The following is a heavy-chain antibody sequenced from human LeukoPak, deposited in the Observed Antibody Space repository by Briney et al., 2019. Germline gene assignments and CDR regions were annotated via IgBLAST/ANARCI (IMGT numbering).Heavy chain of an antibody. CDR1: GGSINSYY. Sequence: SETPSLTCTVSGGSINSYYWSWIRQPPGKGLEWIGYIYYIGSTNYNPSLRGRATISVDTSNNQFYLKLSSVTAADTAVYYCARRGYSSGSNWFDPWGQGTLVTVSS. V-gene: IGHV4-59*08. D-gene: IGHD6-19*01. CDR3: ARRGYSSGSNWFDP. J-gene: IGHJ5*02. CDR2: IYYIGST.